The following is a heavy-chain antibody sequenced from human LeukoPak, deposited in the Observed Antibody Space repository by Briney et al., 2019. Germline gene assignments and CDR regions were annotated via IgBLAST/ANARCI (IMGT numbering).Heavy chain of an antibody. CDR2: IYVDGSS. Sequence: SETLSLTCTVSGDSISPYYWSWIRQPPGKGLKWIGYIYVDGSSGYNPSLKSRVTISLDTSKSQFSLTLSSVTATDTAVYYCARQVRSGTYSFYFDRWGQGTLVSVSS. CDR1: GDSISPYY. V-gene: IGHV4-59*08. CDR3: ARQVRSGTYSFYFDR. D-gene: IGHD1-26*01. J-gene: IGHJ4*02.